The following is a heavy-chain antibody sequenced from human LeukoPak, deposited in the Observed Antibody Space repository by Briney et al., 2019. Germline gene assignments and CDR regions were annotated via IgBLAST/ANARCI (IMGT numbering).Heavy chain of an antibody. CDR2: IYYFGST. CDR1: GGSIDTYY. Sequence: PSETLSLPCTVSGGSIDTYYWSWIRQPPGKGLEWIGYIYYFGSTDYDPSLKSRVTISVDTSKNQFSLSLRSVTAADTAVYYCAKLGSPRAYWGQGSLVRVSS. D-gene: IGHD7-27*01. CDR3: AKLGSPRAY. V-gene: IGHV4-59*01. J-gene: IGHJ4*02.